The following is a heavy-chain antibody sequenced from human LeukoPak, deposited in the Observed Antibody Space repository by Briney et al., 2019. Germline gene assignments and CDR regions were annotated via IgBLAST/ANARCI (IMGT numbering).Heavy chain of an antibody. CDR3: AKNRVAAAGTTFAT. CDR2: IYNSGSA. V-gene: IGHV4-4*07. D-gene: IGHD6-13*01. J-gene: IGHJ5*02. Sequence: PSETLSLTCTVSGGSMEIDYWTWIRQPAGRGLEWIGRIYNSGSANYSPSLKSRVTMSIDTSKSRISLQLTSVTAADTAVYYCAKNRVAAAGTTFATWGQGTLVTVSS. CDR1: GGSMEIDY.